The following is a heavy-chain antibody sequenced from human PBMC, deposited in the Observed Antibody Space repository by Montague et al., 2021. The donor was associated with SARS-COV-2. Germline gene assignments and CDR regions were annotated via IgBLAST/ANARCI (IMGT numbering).Heavy chain of an antibody. D-gene: IGHD3-9*01. CDR2: IYYSGSS. CDR1: GGSMNSYY. CDR3: ARAPTFYDVLTGHDSELDV. J-gene: IGHJ3*01. Sequence: SETLSLTCTVSGGSMNSYYWSWIRQAPGKGLEWIGWIYYSGSSHSHPSLTSRLTISADTSRCEFYLKLTSVTAADTGVYYCARAPTFYDVLTGHDSELDVWGRGKMVIVSS. V-gene: IGHV4-59*12.